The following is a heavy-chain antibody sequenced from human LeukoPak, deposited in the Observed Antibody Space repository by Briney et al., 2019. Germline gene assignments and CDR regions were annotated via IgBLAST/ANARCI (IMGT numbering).Heavy chain of an antibody. V-gene: IGHV3-64D*06. J-gene: IGHJ4*02. CDR3: VKGPCVVTAPFFDY. CDR2: ISSNGGST. Sequence: QPGGSLRLSCAASGFTFSSYAMHWVRQAPGKGLEYVSAISSNGGSTYYADSVKGRFTISRDNSKNTLYLQMSSLRAEDTAVYYCVKGPCVVTAPFFDYWGQGTLVTVSS. CDR1: GFTFSSYA. D-gene: IGHD2-21*02.